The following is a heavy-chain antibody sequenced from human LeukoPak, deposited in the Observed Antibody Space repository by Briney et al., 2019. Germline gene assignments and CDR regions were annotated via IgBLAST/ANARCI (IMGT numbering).Heavy chain of an antibody. J-gene: IGHJ4*02. CDR2: INHSGST. Sequence: PSETLSLTCAVYGGSFSGYYWSWIRQPPGKGLEWIGEINHSGSTNYNPSLKSRVTISVDTSRNQFSLKLSSVTAADTAVYYCARVLRYFDWLFDYWGQGTLVTVSS. V-gene: IGHV4-34*01. D-gene: IGHD3-9*01. CDR1: GGSFSGYY. CDR3: ARVLRYFDWLFDY.